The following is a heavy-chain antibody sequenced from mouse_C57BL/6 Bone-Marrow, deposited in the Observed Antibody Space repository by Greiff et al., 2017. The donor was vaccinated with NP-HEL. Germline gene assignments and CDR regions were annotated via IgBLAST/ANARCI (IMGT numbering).Heavy chain of an antibody. CDR3: VTGPTAESYFDY. CDR1: GYTFTSYW. V-gene: IGHV1-52*01. D-gene: IGHD3-2*01. CDR2: IDPSDSET. Sequence: VQLQQPGAELVRPGSSVKLSCKASGYTFTSYWMHWVKQRPIQGLEWIGNIDPSDSETHYNQKFKDKATLTVDKSSSTAYMQLSSLTSEDSAVYYCVTGPTAESYFDYWGQGTTLTVSS. J-gene: IGHJ2*01.